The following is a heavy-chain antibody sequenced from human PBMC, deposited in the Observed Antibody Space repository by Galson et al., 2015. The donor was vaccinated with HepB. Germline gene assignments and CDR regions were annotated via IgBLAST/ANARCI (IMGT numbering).Heavy chain of an antibody. CDR3: ARVEYVWGCLDI. CDR2: IYVSGST. D-gene: IGHD3-16*01. J-gene: IGHJ3*02. CDR1: GGSMSGYY. Sequence: ETLSLTCTVSGGSMSGYYWTWIRQSAGNGLEWIGRIYVSGSTNYNPSLKSRVTLSVDTSKNQFSLKLTSVTAADTAVYYCARVEYVWGCLDIWGQGTVVSVSS. V-gene: IGHV4-4*07.